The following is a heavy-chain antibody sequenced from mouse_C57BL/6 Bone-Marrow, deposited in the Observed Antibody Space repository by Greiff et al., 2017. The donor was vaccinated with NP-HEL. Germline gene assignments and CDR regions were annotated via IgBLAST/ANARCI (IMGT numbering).Heavy chain of an antibody. CDR3: AGGDDYDWFAY. J-gene: IGHJ3*01. Sequence: QVQLQQSGAELVKPGASVKLSCKASGYTFTSYWMQWVKQRPGQGLEWIGEIDPSDSYTNYNQKFKGKATLTVDTSSSTAYMQLSSLTSEDSAVYYCAGGDDYDWFAYWGQGTLVTVSA. D-gene: IGHD2-4*01. V-gene: IGHV1-50*01. CDR2: IDPSDSYT. CDR1: GYTFTSYW.